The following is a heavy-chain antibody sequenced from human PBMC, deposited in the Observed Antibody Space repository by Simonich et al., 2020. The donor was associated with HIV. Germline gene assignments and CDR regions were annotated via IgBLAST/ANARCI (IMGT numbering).Heavy chain of an antibody. CDR3: ARGFSMTIYYYYYGMDV. CDR2: IIPILGIA. CDR1: GGTFSSYA. J-gene: IGHJ6*02. D-gene: IGHD3-3*02. V-gene: IGHV1-69*10. Sequence: GAEVKKPGSSVKVSCKASGGTFSSYAISWVRQAPEQGLEWMGGIIPILGIANYAQKFQGRVTITTNKSTSTAYMELSILRSEDKAVYYCARGFSMTIYYYYYGMDVWGQGTTVTVSS.